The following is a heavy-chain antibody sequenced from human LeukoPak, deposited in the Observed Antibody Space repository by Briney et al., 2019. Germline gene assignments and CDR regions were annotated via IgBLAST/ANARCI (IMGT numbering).Heavy chain of an antibody. CDR3: ARVSLSSGQFDI. Sequence: SETLSLTCTVSGGSISSSSYYWGWIRQPPGKGLEWIGSIYYSGSTYYNPSLKSRVTISVDTSKNQFSLKLSSVTAADTAVYYCARVSLSSGQFDIWGQGTMVTVSS. CDR2: IYYSGST. V-gene: IGHV4-39*01. D-gene: IGHD6-19*01. CDR1: GGSISSSSYY. J-gene: IGHJ3*02.